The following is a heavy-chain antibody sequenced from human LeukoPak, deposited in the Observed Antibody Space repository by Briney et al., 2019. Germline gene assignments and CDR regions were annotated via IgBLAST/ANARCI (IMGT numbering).Heavy chain of an antibody. CDR3: AKDRLPRGAPGRGEHHNWFDP. CDR1: GLTFSDYA. V-gene: IGHV3-23*01. D-gene: IGHD6-13*01. Sequence: PGGSLRLSCAASGLTFSDYAMSWVRQARGKGLEWVSSIGGDGVGTYYADSVKGRFIISRDNSKSTAFLQMNSLPAEDTAVYFCAKDRLPRGAPGRGEHHNWFDPWGQGTLVTVSS. CDR2: IGGDGVGT. J-gene: IGHJ5*02.